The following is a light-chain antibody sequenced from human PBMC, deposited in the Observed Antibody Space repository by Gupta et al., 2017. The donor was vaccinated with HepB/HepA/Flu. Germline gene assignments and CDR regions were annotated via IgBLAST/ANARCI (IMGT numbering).Light chain of an antibody. CDR2: LGS. Sequence: IVMTQSPLSLPVPPSEPASISCRSSQSLLHSNGYNYLDWYLQKPGQSPQLLIYLGSSRASGVPDRFSGSGSGTDFTLKISRVEAEDVGVYYCMQALQTPRTFGGGTKVEIK. CDR3: MQALQTPRT. CDR1: QSLLHSNGYNY. J-gene: IGKJ4*01. V-gene: IGKV2-28*01.